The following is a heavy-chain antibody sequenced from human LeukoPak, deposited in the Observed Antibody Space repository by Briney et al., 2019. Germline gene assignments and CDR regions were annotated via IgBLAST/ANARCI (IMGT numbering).Heavy chain of an antibody. Sequence: PSETLSLTCTVSGGSISSYYWSWIRQPPGKGLEWIGYIYYSGSTNYNPSLKSRVTISVDTSKNQFSLKLSSVTAADTAVYYCARRRYDYVWGSYRYNYFDYWGQGTLVTVSS. CDR3: ARRRYDYVWGSYRYNYFDY. V-gene: IGHV4-59*08. CDR2: IYYSGST. CDR1: GGSISSYY. D-gene: IGHD3-16*02. J-gene: IGHJ4*02.